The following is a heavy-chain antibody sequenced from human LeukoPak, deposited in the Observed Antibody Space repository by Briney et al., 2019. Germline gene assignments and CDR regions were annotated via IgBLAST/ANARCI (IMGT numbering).Heavy chain of an antibody. CDR2: IYYSGST. V-gene: IGHV4-59*12. Sequence: PSETLSLTCAVYGGSFSGFYWSWIRQPPGKGLEWIGYIYYSGSTNYNPSLKSRVTISVDTSKNQFSLKLSSVTAADTAVYYCARDASRYYYYYMDVWGKGTTVTISS. CDR3: ARDASRYYYYYMDV. J-gene: IGHJ6*03. CDR1: GGSFSGFY. D-gene: IGHD3-16*01.